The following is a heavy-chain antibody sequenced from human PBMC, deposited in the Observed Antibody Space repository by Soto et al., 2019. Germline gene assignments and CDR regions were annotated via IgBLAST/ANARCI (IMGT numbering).Heavy chain of an antibody. CDR3: ARLKQLVFLDV. J-gene: IGHJ6*02. D-gene: IGHD6-13*01. Sequence: QVQLVQPGAEVQHPRASVKFSCKATGYSFTTYGITWVRQAPGQGIEWMGWISAHNGNTKLAQKLQDRITLTTDTSTNTAYIELRNLTSDDTAVYYSARLKQLVFLDVWGQGTTVTVSS. CDR2: ISAHNGNT. CDR1: GYSFTTYG. V-gene: IGHV1-18*01.